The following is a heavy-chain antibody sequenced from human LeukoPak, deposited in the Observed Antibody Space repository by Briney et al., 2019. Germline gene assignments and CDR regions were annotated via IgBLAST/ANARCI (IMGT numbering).Heavy chain of an antibody. CDR3: ASTRWYAKLRSFDY. J-gene: IGHJ4*02. V-gene: IGHV3-7*01. CDR2: IKQDGSEK. Sequence: PGGSLRPSCAASGFTFSSYWMSWVRQAPGKGLEWVANIKQDGSEKYYVDSVKGRFTISRDNAKNSLYLQMNSLRAEDTAVYYCASTRWYAKLRSFDYWGQGTLVTVSS. D-gene: IGHD6-13*01. CDR1: GFTFSSYW.